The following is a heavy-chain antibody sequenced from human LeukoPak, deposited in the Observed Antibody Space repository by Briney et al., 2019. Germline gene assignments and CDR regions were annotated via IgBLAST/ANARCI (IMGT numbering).Heavy chain of an antibody. V-gene: IGHV3-43*01. Sequence: GGSLRLSCAASGFTFAEYTMHWVRQAPGKGLEWVSLISWNGARIHYGDSVRGRFTISRDNSKNSLYLQMNSLRTEDTALYYCVKDLVAASENVRGWYPMDYWGQGTLVTVSS. CDR2: ISWNGARI. CDR1: GFTFAEYT. D-gene: IGHD6-19*01. CDR3: VKDLVAASENVRGWYPMDY. J-gene: IGHJ4*02.